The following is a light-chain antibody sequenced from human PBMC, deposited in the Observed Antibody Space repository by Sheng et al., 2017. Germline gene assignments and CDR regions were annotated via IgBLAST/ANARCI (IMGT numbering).Light chain of an antibody. CDR1: QGISNS. V-gene: IGKV1-27*01. CDR2: TAS. J-gene: IGKJ3*01. Sequence: DIQMTQSPSSLSASVGDRVTITCRASQGISNSLAWYQQKPGKVPKLLIYTASTLQSGVSSRFSGSGSGTDYTLTIRSLQPEDVATYYCQKYNGAPFTFGPGTKVDIK. CDR3: QKYNGAPFT.